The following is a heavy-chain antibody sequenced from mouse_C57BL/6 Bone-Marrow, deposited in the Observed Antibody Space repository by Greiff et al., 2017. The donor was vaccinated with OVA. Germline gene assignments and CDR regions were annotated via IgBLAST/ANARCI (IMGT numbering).Heavy chain of an antibody. CDR1: GFNIKDDY. CDR2: IDPENGDT. V-gene: IGHV14-4*01. CDR3: TRGYFDY. Sequence: EVQLQQSGAELVRPGASVKLSSTASGFNIKDDYMHWVKQRPEQGLEWIGWIDPENGDTEYASKFQGKATITADTSSNTAYLQLSSLTSEDTAVYYCTRGYFDYWGQGTTLTVSS. J-gene: IGHJ2*01.